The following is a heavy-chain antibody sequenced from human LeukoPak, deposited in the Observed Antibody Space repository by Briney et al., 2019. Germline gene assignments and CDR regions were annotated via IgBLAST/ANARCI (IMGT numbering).Heavy chain of an antibody. V-gene: IGHV3-48*01. Sequence: GGSLRLSCAASGFTFSSYSMNWVRQAPGKGLEWVSYISSSSSTIYYADSVKGRFTISRDNAKNSLYLQMNSLRAEDTAVYYCARVYPSLRFLEWFNYMDVWGKGTTVTVSS. CDR2: ISSSSSTI. CDR1: GFTFSSYS. D-gene: IGHD3-3*01. J-gene: IGHJ6*03. CDR3: ARVYPSLRFLEWFNYMDV.